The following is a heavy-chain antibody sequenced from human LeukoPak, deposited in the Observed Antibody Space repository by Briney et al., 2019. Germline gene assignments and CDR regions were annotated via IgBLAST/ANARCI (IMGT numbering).Heavy chain of an antibody. Sequence: SVTVSCKASGFAFSNSAMQWVRQARGQRLEWIGWIVVGRGHTDYAQKFQERVTITRDLSTNTVYMELSSLRAEDTAVYYCASDRGSGWYDVNHNYYYGMDVWGQGTTVTVSS. CDR1: GFAFSNSA. CDR3: ASDRGSGWYDVNHNYYYGMDV. D-gene: IGHD6-19*01. J-gene: IGHJ6*02. V-gene: IGHV1-58*02. CDR2: IVVGRGHT.